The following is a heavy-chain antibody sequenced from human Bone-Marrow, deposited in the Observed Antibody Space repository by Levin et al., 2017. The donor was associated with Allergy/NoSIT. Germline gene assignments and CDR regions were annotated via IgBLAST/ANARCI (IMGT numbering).Heavy chain of an antibody. V-gene: IGHV3-53*01. Sequence: LSLTCAASGFTVSSTHMSWVRQAPGKGLEWVSLIYSGGRTYYADSVKGRFTISRDNSKNTLYLQMNSLRGEDTAVYYCAIYGSGSYYSAFDIWGQGTLVTVSS. CDR3: AIYGSGSYYSAFDI. D-gene: IGHD3-10*01. CDR1: GFTVSSTH. J-gene: IGHJ3*02. CDR2: IYSGGRT.